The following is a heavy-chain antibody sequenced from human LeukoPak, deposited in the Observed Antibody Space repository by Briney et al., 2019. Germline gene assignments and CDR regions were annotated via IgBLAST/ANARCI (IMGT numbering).Heavy chain of an antibody. J-gene: IGHJ4*02. V-gene: IGHV3-53*01. Sequence: GGTLRLFCAASGFTVSSNYMSWVRQAPGKGLEWVSVIYIGGSTYYADSVKGRFTISRDKSKNTLYLQMNSLRAEDTAVYYCARELALGYCSGGSCYSGYYFDYWGQGTLVTVSS. CDR3: ARELALGYCSGGSCYSGYYFDY. D-gene: IGHD2-15*01. CDR2: IYIGGST. CDR1: GFTVSSNY.